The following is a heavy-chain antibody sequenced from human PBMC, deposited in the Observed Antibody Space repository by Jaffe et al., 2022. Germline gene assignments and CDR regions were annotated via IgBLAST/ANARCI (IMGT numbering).Heavy chain of an antibody. J-gene: IGHJ4*02. CDR2: IIPIFGTA. Sequence: QVQLVQSGAEVKKPGSSVKVSCKASGGTFSSYAISWVRQAPGQGLEWMGGIIPIFGTANYAQKFQGRVTITTDESTSTAYMELSSLRSEDTAVYYCALSAGTYSSGWYVMYYFDYWGQGTLVTVSS. CDR1: GGTFSSYA. V-gene: IGHV1-69*05. CDR3: ALSAGTYSSGWYVMYYFDY. D-gene: IGHD6-19*01.